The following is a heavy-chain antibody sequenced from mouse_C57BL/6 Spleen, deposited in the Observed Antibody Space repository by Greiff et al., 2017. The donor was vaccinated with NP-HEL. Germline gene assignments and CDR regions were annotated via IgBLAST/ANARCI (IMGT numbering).Heavy chain of an antibody. CDR2: IYPGDGDT. Sequence: VQLQQSGPELVKPGASVKISCKASGYAFSSSWMNWVKQRPGKGLEWIGRIYPGDGDTNYNGKFKGKATLTADKSSSTAYMQLSSLTSEDSAVYFCAREDYGNHWYFDVWGTGTTVTVSS. V-gene: IGHV1-82*01. CDR1: GYAFSSSW. D-gene: IGHD2-1*01. CDR3: AREDYGNHWYFDV. J-gene: IGHJ1*03.